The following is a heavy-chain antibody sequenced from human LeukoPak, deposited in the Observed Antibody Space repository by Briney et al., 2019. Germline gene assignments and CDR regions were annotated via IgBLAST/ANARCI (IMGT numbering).Heavy chain of an antibody. V-gene: IGHV4-59*01. CDR1: GGSISSYY. D-gene: IGHD3-10*01. Sequence: SETLSLTCTVSGGSISSYYWSWIRQPPGKGLEWIGYIYYSGSTNYNPSLKSRVTISVDTSKNQFSLELSSVTAADTAVYYCAREVDYYGSGSDNYYYYYMDVWGKGTTVTVSS. J-gene: IGHJ6*03. CDR2: IYYSGST. CDR3: AREVDYYGSGSDNYYYYYMDV.